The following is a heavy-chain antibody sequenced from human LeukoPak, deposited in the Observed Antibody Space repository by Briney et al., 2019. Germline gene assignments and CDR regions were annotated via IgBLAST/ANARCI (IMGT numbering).Heavy chain of an antibody. D-gene: IGHD3-9*01. CDR1: GGTFSSYA. Sequence: GASVKVSCKASGGTFSSYAISWVRQAPGQGLEWMGGIIPIFGTANYAQTFQGRVTITADKSTSTAYMELSSLRSEDTAVYYCARDYGADRYYDILTGYLPTPYYYYYYMDVWGKGTTVTISS. CDR2: IIPIFGTA. CDR3: ARDYGADRYYDILTGYLPTPYYYYYYMDV. J-gene: IGHJ6*03. V-gene: IGHV1-69*06.